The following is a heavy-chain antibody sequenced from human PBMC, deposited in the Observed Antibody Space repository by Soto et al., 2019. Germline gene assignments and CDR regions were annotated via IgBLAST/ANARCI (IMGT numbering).Heavy chain of an antibody. V-gene: IGHV3-21*01. D-gene: IGHD3-16*01. CDR3: PIDLWGGGTYDY. Sequence: EVQLVESGGGLVKPGGSLRLSCAASGFTFSSYSMNWVRQAPGKGLEWVSSFSRSSSYIYYADSVKGRFTISRDNAKNSFYQQMISVKAEDAAVCHCPIDLWGGGTYDYWGQGTLVSVCS. J-gene: IGHJ4*02. CDR2: FSRSSSYI. CDR1: GFTFSSYS.